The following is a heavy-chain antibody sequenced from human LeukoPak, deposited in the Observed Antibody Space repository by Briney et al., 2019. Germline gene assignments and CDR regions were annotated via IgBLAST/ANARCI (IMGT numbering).Heavy chain of an antibody. J-gene: IGHJ4*02. V-gene: IGHV3-66*02. Sequence: GGSLRLSCAASGFTVSSNYMSWVRQAPGKGLEWVSVIYSGGSTYYADSVKGRFTISRDNSKNTLYLQMNSLRAEDTAVYYCATSYSPFGLIDYWGQGTLVSVSS. CDR1: GFTVSSNY. CDR3: ATSYSPFGLIDY. CDR2: IYSGGST. D-gene: IGHD4-11*01.